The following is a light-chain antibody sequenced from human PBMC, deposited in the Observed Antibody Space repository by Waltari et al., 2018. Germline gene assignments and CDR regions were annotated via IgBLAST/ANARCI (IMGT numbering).Light chain of an antibody. V-gene: IGKV1-5*03. CDR2: KAS. J-gene: IGKJ2*01. CDR3: QQYNSYSRT. CDR1: QSISSW. Sequence: DIQMTQSPSTLSASVGDRVTITCRASQSISSWLAWYQQKPGKAPKLLIYKASSLESGVPSGFSGSGSGTEFTLTISSLQPDDCATYYCQQYNSYSRTFGQGTKLEIK.